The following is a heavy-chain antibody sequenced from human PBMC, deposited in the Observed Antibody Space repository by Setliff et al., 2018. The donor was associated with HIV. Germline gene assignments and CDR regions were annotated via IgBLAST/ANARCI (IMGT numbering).Heavy chain of an antibody. CDR3: ASALYYNFRSAYYVTPYYFDY. V-gene: IGHV4-38-2*01. CDR1: GYSISSGYY. J-gene: IGHJ4*02. D-gene: IGHD3-3*01. Sequence: SETLSLTCAVSGYSISSGYYWGWIRQPPGKGLEWIGNIYHHGTTYYYPSLKGRVTISLDTSNNQFSLNLNSVTAADTAVYYCASALYYNFRSAYYVTPYYFDYWGQGTLVTVSS. CDR2: IYHHGTT.